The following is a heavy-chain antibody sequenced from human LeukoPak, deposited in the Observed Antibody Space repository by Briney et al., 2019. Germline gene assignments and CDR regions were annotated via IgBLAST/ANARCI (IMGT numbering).Heavy chain of an antibody. J-gene: IGHJ3*02. CDR3: ARHRGWFGELLFIGAFDI. D-gene: IGHD3-10*01. V-gene: IGHV1-18*01. CDR2: ISAYNGNT. Sequence: GASVKVSCKASGYTFTSYGISWVRQAPGQGLEWMGRISAYNGNTNYAQKFQGRVTMTTDTSTSTAYMELWSLRSDDTAVYYCARHRGWFGELLFIGAFDIWGQGTMVTVSS. CDR1: GYTFTSYG.